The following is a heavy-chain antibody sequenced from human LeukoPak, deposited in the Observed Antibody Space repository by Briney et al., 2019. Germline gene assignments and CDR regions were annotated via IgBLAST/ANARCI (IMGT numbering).Heavy chain of an antibody. CDR1: GYTFTGYY. V-gene: IGHV1-2*04. Sequence: ASVKVSCKASGYTFTGYYMHWVRQAPGQGLEWMGWINPNSGGTNYAQKFQGWDTMTRDTSISTAYMELSRLRSDDTAVYYCARDAGVVVAARDAFDIWGQGTMVTVSS. D-gene: IGHD2-15*01. CDR3: ARDAGVVVAARDAFDI. CDR2: INPNSGGT. J-gene: IGHJ3*02.